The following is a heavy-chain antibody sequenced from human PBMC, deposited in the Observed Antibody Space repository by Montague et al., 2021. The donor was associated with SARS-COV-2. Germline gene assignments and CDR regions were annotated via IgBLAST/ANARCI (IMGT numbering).Heavy chain of an antibody. D-gene: IGHD2-2*01. J-gene: IGHJ4*02. CDR2: ISGGGVST. CDR1: GFTFSSSA. Sequence: SLRLSYAASGFTFSSSAMSWVRQAPGKGLEWVSTISGGGVSTYYADSVKGRFAISRDNSKNTLYLQMNSLRAEDTAVYYCARAPPISAVSSPRRNQFFSDSWGQGTLVTVSS. CDR3: ARAPPISAVSSPRRNQFFSDS. V-gene: IGHV3-23*01.